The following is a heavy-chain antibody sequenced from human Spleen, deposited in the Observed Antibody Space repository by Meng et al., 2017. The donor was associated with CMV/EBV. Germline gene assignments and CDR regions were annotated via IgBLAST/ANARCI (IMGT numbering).Heavy chain of an antibody. Sequence: GGSLRLSCAASGFNFDDYAMYWVRQAPGRGLKWVSGISWNSGTIYYAESVKGRFTISRDNAKNSLYLQMDNLRAEDTDFYYCARSHGYYGAFDYWGQGMLVTVSS. CDR2: ISWNSGTI. V-gene: IGHV3-9*01. CDR3: ARSHGYYGAFDY. J-gene: IGHJ4*02. CDR1: GFNFDDYA. D-gene: IGHD4/OR15-4a*01.